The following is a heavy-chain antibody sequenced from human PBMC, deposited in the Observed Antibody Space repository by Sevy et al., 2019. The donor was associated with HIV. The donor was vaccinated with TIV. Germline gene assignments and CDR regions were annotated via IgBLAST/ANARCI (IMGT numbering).Heavy chain of an antibody. J-gene: IGHJ4*02. CDR1: GFTFSSYA. V-gene: IGHV3-23*01. CDR3: AKKRGDSSGYYLPDPFDY. Sequence: GGSLRLSCAASGFTFSSYAMSWVRQAPGKGLEWVSAISCSGGSTYYADSVKGRFTISRDNSKNTLYLQMNSLRAEDTAVYYCAKKRGDSSGYYLPDPFDYWGQGTLVTVSS. D-gene: IGHD3-22*01. CDR2: ISCSGGST.